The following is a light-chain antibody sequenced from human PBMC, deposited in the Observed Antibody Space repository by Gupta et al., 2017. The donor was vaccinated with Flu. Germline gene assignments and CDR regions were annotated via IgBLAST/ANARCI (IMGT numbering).Light chain of an antibody. V-gene: IGLV2-14*01. J-gene: IGLJ2*01. Sequence: SITISGTGTSSDIGAYNYGAWYQQHPGKAHKLMIFEVNNRPAGVSDRFSGSKSGNTASLTISGLQAEDESHYYCSSYSGSSTLFGGGTKLTVL. CDR1: SSDIGAYNY. CDR3: SSYSGSSTL. CDR2: EVN.